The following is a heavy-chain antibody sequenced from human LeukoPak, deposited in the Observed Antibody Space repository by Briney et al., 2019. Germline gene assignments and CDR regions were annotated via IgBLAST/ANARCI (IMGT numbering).Heavy chain of an antibody. CDR2: ISGDGGST. CDR3: AKVMWRFGELDYDY. Sequence: GGSLRLSCAASGFTFDDYAMHWVRQAPGKGLEWVSLISGDGGSTYYADSVKGRFTISRDNSKNSLYLQMNSLRTEDTALYYCAKVMWRFGELDYDYWGQGTLVTVSS. V-gene: IGHV3-43*02. CDR1: GFTFDDYA. D-gene: IGHD3-10*01. J-gene: IGHJ4*02.